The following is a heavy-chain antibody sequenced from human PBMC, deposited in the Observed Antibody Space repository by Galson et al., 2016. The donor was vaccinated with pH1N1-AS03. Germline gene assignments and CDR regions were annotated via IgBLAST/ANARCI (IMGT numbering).Heavy chain of an antibody. D-gene: IGHD3-10*01. J-gene: IGHJ4*02. V-gene: IGHV3-30*03. CDR3: ARGLTYHFGSGSVF. CDR1: GFTFSNFG. CDR2: ISSSGNDK. Sequence: SLRLSCAASGFTFSNFGMHWVRQSPGKGLEWVAVISSSGNDKYYADSGKGRFTISRDNSKSTVYLQLNSLRAEDTAVYYCARGLTYHFGSGSVFWGQGTLVTVSS.